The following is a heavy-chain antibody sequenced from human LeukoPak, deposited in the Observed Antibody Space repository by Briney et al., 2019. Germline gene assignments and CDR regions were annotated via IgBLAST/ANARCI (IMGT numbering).Heavy chain of an antibody. CDR3: ARFGYVAAVDV. J-gene: IGHJ4*02. Sequence: GGSLRLSCAASGFSFSAYWMTWVRQAPGTGLEWVANINPAGSETYYVDPVKGRFSISRDNAKNSVYLQMNSLRAEDTAVYHCARFGYVAAVDVWGQGTPVTVSS. CDR2: INPAGSET. CDR1: GFSFSAYW. D-gene: IGHD2-15*01. V-gene: IGHV3-7*01.